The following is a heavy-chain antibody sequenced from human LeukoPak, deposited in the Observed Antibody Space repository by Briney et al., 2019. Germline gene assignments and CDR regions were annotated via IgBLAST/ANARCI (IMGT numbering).Heavy chain of an antibody. V-gene: IGHV3-30-3*01. J-gene: IGHJ4*02. D-gene: IGHD5-18*01. Sequence: GGSLRLSCAASGFTFSSFAMHWVRQAPGKGLEWVATISYDRTNKYYADSVKGRFTISRDNSENTLYLQMNSLKIEDTAVYYCARDGGAWIQLWLSFDFWGQGTLVTVSS. CDR3: ARDGGAWIQLWLSFDF. CDR1: GFTFSSFA. CDR2: ISYDRTNK.